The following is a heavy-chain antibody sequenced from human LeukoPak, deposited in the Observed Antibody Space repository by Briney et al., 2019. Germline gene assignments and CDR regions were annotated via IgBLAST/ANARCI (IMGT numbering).Heavy chain of an antibody. D-gene: IGHD3-16*02. Sequence: WASVKVSRKASGYTFTSYGISWVRQAPGQGLEWMGWISAYNGNTNYAQKLQGRVTMTTDTSTSTAYMELRSLRSDDTAVYYCARVNDYVWGSYRPDYWGQGTLVTVSS. CDR3: ARVNDYVWGSYRPDY. CDR1: GYTFTSYG. CDR2: ISAYNGNT. J-gene: IGHJ4*02. V-gene: IGHV1-18*01.